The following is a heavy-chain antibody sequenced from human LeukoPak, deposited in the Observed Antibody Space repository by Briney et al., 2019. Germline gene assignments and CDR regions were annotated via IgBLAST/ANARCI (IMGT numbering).Heavy chain of an antibody. CDR1: GFTFSSYT. CDR2: IGTSSTTI. J-gene: IGHJ6*03. Sequence: GGSLRLSCAASGFTFSSYTMNWVRQPPGKGLEWVSNIGTSSTTIYYADSVKGRFTISRDDAKNSLYLQMNSLRADDTAVYYCARFAAGGSYYYYMDVWGKGTTVTVSS. CDR3: ARFAAGGSYYYYMDV. D-gene: IGHD6-25*01. V-gene: IGHV3-48*01.